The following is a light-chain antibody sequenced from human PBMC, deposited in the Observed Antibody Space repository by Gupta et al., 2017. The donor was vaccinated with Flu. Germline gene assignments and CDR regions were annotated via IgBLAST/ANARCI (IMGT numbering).Light chain of an antibody. Sequence: DNQMTQSPSLLAASVGDRVTITCRASQSISSFLNWYQQKPGKAPKLLIYAASSLQSGVPSRFSGSGSGTDFTLTISSLQPEDFATYYCQQSYSTPPTFGQGTKVEIK. CDR2: AAS. CDR3: QQSYSTPPT. V-gene: IGKV1-39*01. CDR1: QSISSF. J-gene: IGKJ1*01.